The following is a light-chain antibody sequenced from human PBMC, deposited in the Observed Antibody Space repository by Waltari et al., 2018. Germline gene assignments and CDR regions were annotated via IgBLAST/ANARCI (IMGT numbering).Light chain of an antibody. V-gene: IGKV3-11*01. CDR3: QQRYNWPLT. J-gene: IGKJ5*01. CDR2: DAS. Sequence: EIVLTQSPATLSLSPGERATLSCRASQSINSYLAWYQQKPGQAPRLLIYDASNRATGVPAMFSGSGSGSDFTLTISSLDPEDFAVYYCQQRYNWPLTFGQGTRLEIK. CDR1: QSINSY.